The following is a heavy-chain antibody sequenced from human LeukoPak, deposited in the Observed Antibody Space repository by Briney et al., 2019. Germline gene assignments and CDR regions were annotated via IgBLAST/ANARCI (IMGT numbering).Heavy chain of an antibody. J-gene: IGHJ6*03. V-gene: IGHV1-46*01. CDR2: INPSGGST. CDR1: GYTFTSYY. Sequence: ASVKVSCKASGYTFTSYYMHWVRQAPGQGLEWMGIINPSGGSTSYAQKFQGRVTMTRDMSTSTVYMELSSLRAEDTAGYYCAREGDSGDYVGYYYYMDVWGKGTTVTVSS. CDR3: AREGDSGDYVGYYYYMDV. D-gene: IGHD2-21*02.